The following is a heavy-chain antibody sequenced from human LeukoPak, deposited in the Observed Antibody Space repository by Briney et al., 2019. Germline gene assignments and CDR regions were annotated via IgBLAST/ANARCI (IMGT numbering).Heavy chain of an antibody. Sequence: SETLSLTCTVSGYSISSGYYWGWIRQPPGKGLEWIGSIYHSGSTYYNPSLKSRVTISVDTSKNQFSLKLSSVTAADTAVYYCARDVGATVDYWGQGTLVTVSS. CDR2: IYHSGST. CDR1: GYSISSGYY. D-gene: IGHD1-26*01. V-gene: IGHV4-38-2*02. CDR3: ARDVGATVDY. J-gene: IGHJ4*02.